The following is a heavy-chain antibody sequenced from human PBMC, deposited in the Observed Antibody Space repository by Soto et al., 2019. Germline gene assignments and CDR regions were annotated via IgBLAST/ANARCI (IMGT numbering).Heavy chain of an antibody. Sequence: QVQLQESGPGLVKPSETLSLTCSVSGGSVSSGGYYWSWIRQPPGKGLEWIGCIYYSGSTDYNPSLKSRVTMSLDKSKNQFSLKLNSVTAADTAVYFCARAGSYRYFDYWGQGNLVTVSS. CDR2: IYYSGST. J-gene: IGHJ4*02. CDR1: GGSVSSGGYY. CDR3: ARAGSYRYFDY. D-gene: IGHD3-10*01. V-gene: IGHV4-61*08.